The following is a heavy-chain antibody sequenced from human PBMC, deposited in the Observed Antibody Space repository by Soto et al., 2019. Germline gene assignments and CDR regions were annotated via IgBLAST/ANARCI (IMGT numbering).Heavy chain of an antibody. CDR1: GGSISSYY. Sequence: AETLARTFPVSGGSISSYYWSWIRQPPGKVLELIGYIYYSGSTNYNPSLKSRVTISVDTSKNQFSLKLSSVTAADTAVYYCARGPYGDSNTHDAFDIWGQGTMVTVSS. CDR3: ARGPYGDSNTHDAFDI. D-gene: IGHD4-17*01. V-gene: IGHV4-59*01. J-gene: IGHJ3*02. CDR2: IYYSGST.